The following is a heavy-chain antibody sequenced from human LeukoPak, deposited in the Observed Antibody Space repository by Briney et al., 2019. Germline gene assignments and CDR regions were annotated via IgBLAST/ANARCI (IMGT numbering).Heavy chain of an antibody. J-gene: IGHJ4*02. Sequence: PGGSLRLSCAASGFTFSSYSMIWVRQAPGKGLEWVSYISISSSSMYYADSMKGRITISRDNAKNSLYLQMNSLRADDTAVYYCARDFGAHDYWGQGTLVTVSS. V-gene: IGHV3-21*01. CDR1: GFTFSSYS. CDR3: ARDFGAHDY. CDR2: ISISSSSM. D-gene: IGHD3-10*01.